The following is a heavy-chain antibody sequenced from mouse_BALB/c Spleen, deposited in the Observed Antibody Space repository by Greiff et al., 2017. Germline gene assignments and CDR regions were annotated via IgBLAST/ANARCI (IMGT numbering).Heavy chain of an antibody. CDR3: TFYGKDAMDY. V-gene: IGHV1-69*02. J-gene: IGHJ4*01. CDR2: IYPSDSYT. D-gene: IGHD2-1*01. Sequence: VQLQPPGAELVRPGASVKLSCKASGYTFTSYWINWVKQRPGQGLEWIGNIYPSDSYTNYNQKFKDKATLTVDKSSSTAYMQLSSPTSEDSAVYYCTFYGKDAMDYWGQGTSVTVSA. CDR1: GYTFTSYW.